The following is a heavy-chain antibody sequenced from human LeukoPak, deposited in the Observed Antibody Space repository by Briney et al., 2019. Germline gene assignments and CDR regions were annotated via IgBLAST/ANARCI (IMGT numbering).Heavy chain of an antibody. J-gene: IGHJ4*02. V-gene: IGHV4-38-2*02. CDR3: ARDGIAVAGKSFDY. CDR2: LYHSGST. D-gene: IGHD6-19*01. CDR1: GYSISSGYY. Sequence: TSGTLSLTCTVSGYSISSGYYWGWIRQPPGKGLEWIGSLYHSGSTYYNPSLKSRVTISVDTSKNQFSLKLSSVTAADTAVYYCARDGIAVAGKSFDYWGQGTLVTVSS.